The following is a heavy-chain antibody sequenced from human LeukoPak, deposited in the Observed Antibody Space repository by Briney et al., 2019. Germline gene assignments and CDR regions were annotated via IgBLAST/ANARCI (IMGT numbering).Heavy chain of an antibody. CDR3: ARDLPYEA. CDR2: INHSGST. D-gene: IGHD3-16*01. V-gene: IGHV4-34*01. Sequence: SETLSLTCAVYGGSFSNHYRTWIRQPPGKGLEWIGEINHSGSTSYNPSLKSRVSISVDTSKNQFSLKLTSVTAADTAMYYCARDLPYEAWGQGTLVTAS. CDR1: GGSFSNHY. J-gene: IGHJ5*02.